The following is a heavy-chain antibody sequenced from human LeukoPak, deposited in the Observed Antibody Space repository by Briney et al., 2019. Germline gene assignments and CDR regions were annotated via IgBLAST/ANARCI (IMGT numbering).Heavy chain of an antibody. D-gene: IGHD5-12*01. CDR1: GYTFTSYG. CDR2: ISTYNGNT. V-gene: IGHV1-18*01. Sequence: ASVKVSCKASGYTFTSYGISWVRQAPGQGPEWMGWISTYNGNTNYAQKFQGRVTMTTDTSTSTAYMELRSLRSDDTAVYYCARVSGGHDDAFDIWGQGTMVTVSS. J-gene: IGHJ3*02. CDR3: ARVSGGHDDAFDI.